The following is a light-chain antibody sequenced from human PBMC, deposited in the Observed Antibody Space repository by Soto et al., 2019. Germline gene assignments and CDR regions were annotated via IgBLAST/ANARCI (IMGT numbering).Light chain of an antibody. J-gene: IGLJ1*01. CDR1: SSDLGDYNY. Sequence: QSALTQPASVSGSPGQSITISCTGTSSDLGDYNYVSWYQQNPGKAPQLMIYDVSNRPSGVSNRFSGSKSGNTASLTISGLKADDEADYYCSSYTSSGTFVFGTGTKVTVL. V-gene: IGLV2-14*01. CDR2: DVS. CDR3: SSYTSSGTFV.